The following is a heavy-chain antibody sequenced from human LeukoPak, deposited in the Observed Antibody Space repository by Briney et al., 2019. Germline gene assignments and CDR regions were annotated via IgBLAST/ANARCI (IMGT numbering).Heavy chain of an antibody. J-gene: IGHJ6*03. D-gene: IGHD3-9*01. V-gene: IGHV4-59*01. CDR3: GRVPPDYDILTGYLRGHYYYMDV. Sequence: PSETLSLTCTVSGGSISSYYWSWIRQPPGKGLEWIGYISYNGSTNYNPSLKSRVTISVDTFKNQFSLKLSSVTAADTAVYYCGRVPPDYDILTGYLRGHYYYMDVWGKGTTVTVSS. CDR1: GGSISSYY. CDR2: ISYNGST.